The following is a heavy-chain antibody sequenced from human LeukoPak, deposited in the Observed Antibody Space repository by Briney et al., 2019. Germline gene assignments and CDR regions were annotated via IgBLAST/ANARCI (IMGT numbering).Heavy chain of an antibody. CDR1: EFTFSNYA. V-gene: IGHV3-23*01. CDR2: ISGRDVT. Sequence: GGSLRLSCAASEFTFSNYAMSWVRQAPGKGLEWVSTISGRDVTYYAVSAKGRFTISRDNSKNTLYLQMNILRAEDTAVYYCARIASDSSGWYHFDYWGQGALVTVSS. D-gene: IGHD6-19*01. J-gene: IGHJ4*02. CDR3: ARIASDSSGWYHFDY.